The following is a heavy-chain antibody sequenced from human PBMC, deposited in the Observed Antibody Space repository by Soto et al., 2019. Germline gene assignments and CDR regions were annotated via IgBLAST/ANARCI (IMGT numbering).Heavy chain of an antibody. Sequence: QVQLVQSGAEVRKPGSSVRVSCKASGGSFNRHTISWVRQAPGQGLEWMGGIIPIFGTANHAQKFQGRVTIIADESTSTVSMELSSLRSDDTAISYCARGWGYDSTDYYYAYWCQGTLVIVSS. CDR3: ARGWGYDSTDYYYAY. D-gene: IGHD3-22*01. V-gene: IGHV1-69*01. CDR1: GGSFNRHT. J-gene: IGHJ4*02. CDR2: IIPIFGTA.